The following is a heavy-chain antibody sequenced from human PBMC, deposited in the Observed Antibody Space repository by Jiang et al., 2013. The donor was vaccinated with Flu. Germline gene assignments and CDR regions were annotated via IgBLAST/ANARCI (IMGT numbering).Heavy chain of an antibody. CDR3: ARDTTTVVTPAAFDI. CDR2: IYTSGST. J-gene: IGHJ3*02. D-gene: IGHD4-23*01. V-gene: IGHV4-61*02. CDR1: GGSISSGSYY. Sequence: GPGLVKPSQTLSLTCTVSGGSISSGSYYWSWIRQPAGKGLEWIGRIYTSGSTNYNPSLKSRVTISVDTSKNQFSLKLSSVTAADTAVYYCARDTTTVVTPAAFDIWG.